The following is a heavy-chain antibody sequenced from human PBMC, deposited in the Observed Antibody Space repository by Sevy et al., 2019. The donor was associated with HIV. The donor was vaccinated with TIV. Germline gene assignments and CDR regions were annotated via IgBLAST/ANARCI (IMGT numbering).Heavy chain of an antibody. Sequence: GGSLRLSCELSGFTFSGYWIHWIRQSPGKGLVWVSHVTGGETNSADSVNGRFSITTDYAKNTIYLQMKSLSVEDTADYFCEREKLHPGGPYGIDVWGQGTTVTVSS. V-gene: IGHV3-74*01. CDR3: EREKLHPGGPYGIDV. J-gene: IGHJ6*02. CDR1: GFTFSGYW. D-gene: IGHD3-10*01. CDR2: VTGGET.